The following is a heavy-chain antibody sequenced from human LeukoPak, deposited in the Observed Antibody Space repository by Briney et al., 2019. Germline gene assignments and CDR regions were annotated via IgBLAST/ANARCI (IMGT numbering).Heavy chain of an antibody. Sequence: PGGSLRLSCAASGFTFSSYGMRWVRQAPGKGLEWVAVISYDGSNKYYADSVKGRFTISRDNSKNTLYLQMNSLKTEDTAVYYCTTWSAAYRAHWGQGTLVTVPS. D-gene: IGHD1-14*01. V-gene: IGHV3-30*03. CDR2: ISYDGSNK. CDR1: GFTFSSYG. CDR3: TTWSAAYRAH. J-gene: IGHJ4*02.